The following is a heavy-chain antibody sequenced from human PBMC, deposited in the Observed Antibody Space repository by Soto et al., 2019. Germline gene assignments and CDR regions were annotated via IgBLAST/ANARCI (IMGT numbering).Heavy chain of an antibody. CDR1: GGSISSYY. J-gene: IGHJ4*02. CDR3: VRTDYFDY. D-gene: IGHD2-21*02. CDR2: IYYSGST. Sequence: ETLSLTCTVSGGSISSYYCSWIRQPPGKGLEWIGYIYYSGSTNYNPSLKSRVTISVDTSKNQFSLKLSSVTAADTAVYYCVRTDYFDYWGQGTLVTVSS. V-gene: IGHV4-59*08.